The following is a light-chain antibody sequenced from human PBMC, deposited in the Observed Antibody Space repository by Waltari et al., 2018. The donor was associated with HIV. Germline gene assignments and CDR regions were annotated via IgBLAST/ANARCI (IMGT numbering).Light chain of an antibody. CDR1: RNVNNN. CDR2: GAS. CDR3: QQYYNWPLT. Sequence: IVMTQSPATLSVSPGERVTLSCRASRNVNNNLAWYQQKPGKAPRLLIFGASTRATGLPARFSGSGSGSEFTLTISSLQSEDFAVYYCQQYYNWPLTFGGGTKVEVK. V-gene: IGKV3-15*01. J-gene: IGKJ4*01.